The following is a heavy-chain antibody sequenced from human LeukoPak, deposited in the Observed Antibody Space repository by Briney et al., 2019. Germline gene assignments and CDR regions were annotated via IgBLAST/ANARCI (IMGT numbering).Heavy chain of an antibody. V-gene: IGHV4-30-2*01. J-gene: IGHJ6*02. CDR1: GGSISRGGYY. D-gene: IGHD3-16*01. Sequence: SETLCLSCAVSGGSISRGGYYWNWIRQPPGKGLEWIGYIHHSGTAYYNPALKSRVIISVDKPKNQFSLWVNSVTAADTAVYYCVRYRVMAVGLGRDYDYGMDVWGRGTTVIVSS. CDR3: VRYRVMAVGLGRDYDYGMDV. CDR2: IHHSGTA.